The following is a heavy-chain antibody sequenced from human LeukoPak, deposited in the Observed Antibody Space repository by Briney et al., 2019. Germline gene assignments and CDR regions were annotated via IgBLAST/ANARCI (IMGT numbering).Heavy chain of an antibody. CDR2: IYYSGST. CDR3: ARVADYYDSSGAFDAFDI. V-gene: IGHV4-39*07. D-gene: IGHD3-22*01. Sequence: PSETLSLTCTVSGGSISSSSYYWGWIRQPPGKGLEWIGSIYYSGSTYYNPSLKSRVTISVDTSKNQFSLKLSSVTAADTAVYYCARVADYYDSSGAFDAFDIWGQGTMVTVSS. CDR1: GGSISSSSYY. J-gene: IGHJ3*02.